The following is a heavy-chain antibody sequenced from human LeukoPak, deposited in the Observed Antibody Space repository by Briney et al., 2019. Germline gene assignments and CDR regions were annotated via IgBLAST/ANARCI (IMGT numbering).Heavy chain of an antibody. CDR3: VTGLWTFGS. D-gene: IGHD3-16*01. Sequence: GGSLRLSCAASEFSFSSYWMTWDRQAPGKGLEWVANIKHDGTEKNYVDSVKGRFTISRDNAKRSLFLQMNYLRAEDTAVYFCVTGLWTFGSWGQGTLVTVSS. V-gene: IGHV3-7*03. CDR1: EFSFSSYW. CDR2: IKHDGTEK. J-gene: IGHJ4*02.